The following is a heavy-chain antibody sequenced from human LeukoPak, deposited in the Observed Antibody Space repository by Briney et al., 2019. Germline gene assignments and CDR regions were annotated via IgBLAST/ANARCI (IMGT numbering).Heavy chain of an antibody. CDR2: IYYSGST. CDR1: GGSISSSSYY. CDR3: ASTHPRGLLWFGDCDY. Sequence: PSETLSLTCTVSGGSISSSSYYWGWMRQPPGKGLEWIVSIYYSGSTYYNPSLKSRVTISVHTSKNQFSLKLSSVTAADTAVYYCASTHPRGLLWFGDCDYWGQGTLVTVSS. D-gene: IGHD3-10*01. J-gene: IGHJ4*02. V-gene: IGHV4-39*01.